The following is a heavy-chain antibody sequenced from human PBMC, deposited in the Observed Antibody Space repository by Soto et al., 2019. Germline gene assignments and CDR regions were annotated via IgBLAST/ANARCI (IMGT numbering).Heavy chain of an antibody. CDR1: GITVSGFS. Sequence: GGALRLSFGASGITVSGFSIALLRQTTEKGLEWVSTISGRGDEIYYADSVKGRFTISRDNSRSTLYLQMKSLRAEDTAVYFCAKEYYYDSSFDYWGQGVLVTVSS. CDR3: AKEYYYDSSFDY. V-gene: IGHV3-23*01. CDR2: ISGRGDEI. J-gene: IGHJ4*02. D-gene: IGHD3-22*01.